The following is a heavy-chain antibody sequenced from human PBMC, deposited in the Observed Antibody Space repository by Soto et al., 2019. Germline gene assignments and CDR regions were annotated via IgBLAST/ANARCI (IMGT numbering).Heavy chain of an antibody. CDR2: ITGAGGST. J-gene: IGHJ4*02. CDR1: GFTFSNYA. D-gene: IGHD1-1*01. V-gene: IGHV3-23*01. Sequence: EVQLLESGGDLVQPGGSLTLSCAASGFTFSNYAMRWVRQAPGKGLEWVSGITGAGGSTYYADFVKGPFTISRDNSKNPLCLQMNSLRAEDTAVYYCAKDRVQWNDGLANWGQGTLVTVSS. CDR3: AKDRVQWNDGLAN.